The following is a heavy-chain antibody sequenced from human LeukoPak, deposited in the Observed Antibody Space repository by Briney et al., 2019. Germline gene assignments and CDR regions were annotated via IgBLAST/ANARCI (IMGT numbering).Heavy chain of an antibody. CDR1: GFTFISYA. D-gene: IGHD4-17*01. Sequence: GGSLRLSCAASGFTFISYAIHWVRQAPGKGLEWVAVISYHGTDSFYADPVKGRFTISRDNSKHTLYLQMSSLRAEDTAVYYCATSGPVTTSDAFDIWGQGTMVTVSS. CDR3: ATSGPVTTSDAFDI. CDR2: ISYHGTDS. V-gene: IGHV3-30*04. J-gene: IGHJ3*02.